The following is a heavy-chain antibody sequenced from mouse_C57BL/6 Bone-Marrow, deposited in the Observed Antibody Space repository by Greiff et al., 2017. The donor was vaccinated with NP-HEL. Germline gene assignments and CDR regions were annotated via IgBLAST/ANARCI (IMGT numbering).Heavy chain of an antibody. D-gene: IGHD2-4*01. Sequence: ESGAELVRPGTSVKVSCKASGYAFTNYLIEWVKQRPGQGLEWIGVINPGSGGTNYNEKFKGKATLTADKSSSTAYMQLSSLTSEDSAVYFCARADYDYDGWDYYAMDYWGQGTSVTVSS. CDR1: GYAFTNYL. J-gene: IGHJ4*01. CDR2: INPGSGGT. V-gene: IGHV1-54*01. CDR3: ARADYDYDGWDYYAMDY.